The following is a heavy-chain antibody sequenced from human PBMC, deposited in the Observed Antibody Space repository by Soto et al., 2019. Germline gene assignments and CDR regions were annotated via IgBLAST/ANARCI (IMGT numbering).Heavy chain of an antibody. V-gene: IGHV3-11*01. D-gene: IGHD3-3*01. CDR1: GYTFSDYY. J-gene: IGHJ4*02. Sequence: GGSLRLSCAASGYTFSDYYLSWIRQALGKGLEWISYIDTSSTKIYYADSVRGRFTISRDNGKNSLFLEMNNLRVEDTAVYFCASHYDLWTGYLSPVDYWGRGTLVTVSS. CDR2: IDTSSTKI. CDR3: ASHYDLWTGYLSPVDY.